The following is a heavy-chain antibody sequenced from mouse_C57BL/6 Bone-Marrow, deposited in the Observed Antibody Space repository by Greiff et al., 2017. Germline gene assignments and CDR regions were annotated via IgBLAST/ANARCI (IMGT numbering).Heavy chain of an antibody. J-gene: IGHJ2*01. D-gene: IGHD2-5*01. CDR1: GFTFSNYW. V-gene: IGHV6-3*01. Sequence: EVKLVASGGGLVQPGGSMKLSCVASGFTFSNYWMNWVRQSPEKGLEWVAQIRLKSDNYATHYAESVKGRFTISRDDSKSSVYLQMNNLRAEDTGIYYCTGRYSNYLWYFDYWGQGTTLTVSS. CDR2: IRLKSDNYAT. CDR3: TGRYSNYLWYFDY.